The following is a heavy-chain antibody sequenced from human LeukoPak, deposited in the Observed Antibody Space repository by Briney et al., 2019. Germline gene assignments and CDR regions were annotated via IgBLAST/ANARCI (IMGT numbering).Heavy chain of an antibody. Sequence: SETLSLTCTVSGGSISSYYWSWIRQPPGKGLEWIGYIYYSGSTNYNPSLKSRVTISVDTSKNQFSLKLSSVTAADTAVYYCARHPNTRSDYHRRDTYYFDYWGQGTLVTVSS. CDR2: IYYSGST. CDR3: ARHPNTRSDYHRRDTYYFDY. V-gene: IGHV4-59*08. J-gene: IGHJ4*02. D-gene: IGHD4-17*01. CDR1: GGSISSYY.